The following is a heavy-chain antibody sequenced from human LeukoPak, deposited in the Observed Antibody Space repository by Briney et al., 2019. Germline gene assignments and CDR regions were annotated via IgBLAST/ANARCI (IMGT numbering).Heavy chain of an antibody. CDR3: AGTTVIARFDY. CDR2: IYHSGST. Sequence: SETLSLTCAVSGGSISSGGYPWSWIRQPPGKGLEWIGYIYHSGSTYYNPSLKSRVTISVDRSKNQFSLKLSSVTAADTAVYYCAGTTVIARFDYWGQGTLVTVSS. D-gene: IGHD4-17*01. J-gene: IGHJ4*02. V-gene: IGHV4-30-2*01. CDR1: GGSISSGGYP.